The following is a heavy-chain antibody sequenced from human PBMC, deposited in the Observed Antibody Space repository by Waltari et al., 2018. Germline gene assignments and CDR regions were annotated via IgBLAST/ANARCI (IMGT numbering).Heavy chain of an antibody. J-gene: IGHJ4*02. CDR1: GVTFSNYW. V-gene: IGHV3-7*01. CDR3: VTGLTTVTAKDYFDH. CDR2: IKQDGSEK. Sequence: EVQLVESGGGSVQPGGSLGLSCAASGVTFSNYWLNWVRQAPGKGLEWVANIKQDGSEKNYVDSVEGRFSISRDNAQNSLYLQMNSLRAEDTAIYYCVTGLTTVTAKDYFDHWGQGALVTVS. D-gene: IGHD4-17*01.